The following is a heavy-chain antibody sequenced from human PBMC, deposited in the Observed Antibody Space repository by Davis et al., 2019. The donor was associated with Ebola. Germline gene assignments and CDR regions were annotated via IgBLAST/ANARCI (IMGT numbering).Heavy chain of an antibody. CDR3: VRGSDAYKTGY. CDR1: GGSISSSNW. V-gene: IGHV4-4*02. Sequence: MPGGSLRLSCAVSGGSISSSNWWSWVRQPPGKGLEWIGEIYHSGSTNYNPSLKSRVTISIDTSKNQFSLEVRSVTAADTAFYYCVRGSDAYKTGYWGQGTLVTVSS. J-gene: IGHJ4*02. CDR2: IYHSGST. D-gene: IGHD5-24*01.